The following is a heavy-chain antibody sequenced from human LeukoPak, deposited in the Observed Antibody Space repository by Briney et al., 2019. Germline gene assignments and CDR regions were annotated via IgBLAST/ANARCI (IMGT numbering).Heavy chain of an antibody. V-gene: IGHV3-23*01. D-gene: IGHD5-18*01. CDR2: ISGSGGST. Sequence: AGSLRLSCAASGFTFSSYAVNWVRQAPGKGLEWVSTISGSGGSTYYAGSVKGRFTISRDNSKNTLYLQMNSLRAGDTAVYYCATYSKPRGYNYGYFDYWGQGTLVTVSS. CDR1: GFTFSSYA. CDR3: ATYSKPRGYNYGYFDY. J-gene: IGHJ4*02.